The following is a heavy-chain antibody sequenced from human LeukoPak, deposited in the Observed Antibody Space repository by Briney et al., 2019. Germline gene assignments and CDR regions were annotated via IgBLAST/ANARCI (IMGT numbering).Heavy chain of an antibody. D-gene: IGHD3-10*01. CDR2: TSYDGNNK. CDR3: AKTHSGWCGELLDY. CDR1: GSTFSSYG. Sequence: GGSLRLSCAASGSTFSSYGMHWVRQTPGKGLEWVALTSYDGNNKYYADSVKGRFTISRDNSKNTLSLQMNSLRPEDSAVYYCAKTHSGWCGELLDYWGHGVLVTVSS. J-gene: IGHJ4*01. V-gene: IGHV3-30*18.